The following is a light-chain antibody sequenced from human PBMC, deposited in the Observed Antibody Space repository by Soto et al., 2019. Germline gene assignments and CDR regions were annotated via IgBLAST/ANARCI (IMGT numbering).Light chain of an antibody. CDR2: GAS. CDR3: QQYGSAPLT. CDR1: QSVSSSY. Sequence: IVLTQSPGTLALSPGERATLSCRASQSVSSSYLAWYQQKPGQAPRLLIYGASSRATGIPDRFSGRGSGTHFTITISRLEPEDFAVYYCQQYGSAPLTFGGGTKVEIK. V-gene: IGKV3-20*01. J-gene: IGKJ4*01.